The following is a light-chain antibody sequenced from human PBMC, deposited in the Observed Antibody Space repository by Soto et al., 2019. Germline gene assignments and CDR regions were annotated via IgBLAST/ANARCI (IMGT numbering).Light chain of an antibody. CDR1: QSISTY. CDR2: AAS. J-gene: IGKJ2*01. V-gene: IGKV1-39*01. CDR3: QHSYSSPLT. Sequence: DLQMPQSPSSLSASVGDRVTITCRASQSISTYLNWYQQKPGKAPKVLIYAASSLQSGVPSRFSGSGSWTDFMLGISGLQPEDFATYDCQHSYSSPLTFGQGTKLEIK.